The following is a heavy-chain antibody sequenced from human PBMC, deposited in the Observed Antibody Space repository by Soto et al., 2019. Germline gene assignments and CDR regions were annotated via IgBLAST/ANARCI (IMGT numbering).Heavy chain of an antibody. V-gene: IGHV1-46*01. CDR2: INPSGGST. J-gene: IGHJ5*02. D-gene: IGHD3-22*01. Sequence: ASVKVSCKASGYTFTSYYMHWVRQAPGQGLEWMGIINPSGGSTSYAQKFQGRVTMTRDTSTSTVYMELSSPRSEDTAVYYCARDYFDSSGTPWNWFDPWGQGTLVTVSS. CDR1: GYTFTSYY. CDR3: ARDYFDSSGTPWNWFDP.